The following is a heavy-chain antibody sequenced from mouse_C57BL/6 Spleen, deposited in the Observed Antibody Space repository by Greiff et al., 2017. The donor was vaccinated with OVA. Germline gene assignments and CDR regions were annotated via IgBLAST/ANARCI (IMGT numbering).Heavy chain of an antibody. J-gene: IGHJ1*03. CDR2: ISYDGSN. V-gene: IGHV3-6*01. CDR3: SYGTYWYFDV. Sequence: EVQVVESGPGLVKPSQSLSLTCSVTGYSITSGYYWNWIRQFPGNKLEWMGYISYDGSNNYNPSLKNRISITRDTSKNQFFLKLNSVTTEDTATYYCSYGTYWYFDVWGTGTTVTVSS. D-gene: IGHD2-1*01. CDR1: GYSITSGYY.